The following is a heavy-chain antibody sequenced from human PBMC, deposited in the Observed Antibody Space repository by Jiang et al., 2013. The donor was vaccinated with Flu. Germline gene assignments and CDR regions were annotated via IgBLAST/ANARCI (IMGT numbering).Heavy chain of an antibody. CDR1: GYSISSGYY. CDR3: ARAREGDY. Sequence: GPGLVKPSETLSLTCTVSGYSISSGYYWGWIRQPPGKGLGWIGCIYHSGTTYYNPSLKSRVTISVDTSKNQFSLKLTSVTAADTAVYYCARAREGDYWGQGNPGHRLL. J-gene: IGHJ4*02. V-gene: IGHV4-38-2*02. CDR2: IYHSGTT.